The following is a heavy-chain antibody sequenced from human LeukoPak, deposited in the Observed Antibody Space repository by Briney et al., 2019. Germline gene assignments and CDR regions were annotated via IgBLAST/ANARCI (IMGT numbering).Heavy chain of an antibody. CDR2: ISSGSTTI. Sequence: GGSLRLSCAASGLFLNDYQMSWIRQAPGKGLEWVSYISSGSTTIHYADSVKGRFTISRDNAKNSVYLQMNSLRAEDTAVYYCARRCSSTSCLQFWGQGALVTVSS. D-gene: IGHD2-2*01. V-gene: IGHV3-11*04. CDR1: GLFLNDYQ. J-gene: IGHJ4*02. CDR3: ARRCSSTSCLQF.